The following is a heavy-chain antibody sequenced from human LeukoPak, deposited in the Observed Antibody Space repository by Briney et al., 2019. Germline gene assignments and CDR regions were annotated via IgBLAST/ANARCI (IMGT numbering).Heavy chain of an antibody. CDR3: ARVSSGWYGPGGFFDP. CDR1: GFTFSSYS. D-gene: IGHD6-19*01. CDR2: ISSSSSTI. Sequence: GGSLRLSCAASGFTFSSYSMNWVRQAPGKGLEWVSYISSSSSTIYYADSVKGRFTISRDNAKNSLYLQMNSLRAEDTAVYYCARVSSGWYGPGGFFDPWGQGTLVTVSS. V-gene: IGHV3-48*01. J-gene: IGHJ5*02.